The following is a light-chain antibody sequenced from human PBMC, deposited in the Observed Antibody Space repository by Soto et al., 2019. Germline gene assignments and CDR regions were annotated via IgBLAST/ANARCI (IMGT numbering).Light chain of an antibody. Sequence: QSVLTQPPSASGTPGQRVTISCSGSSSNIGSNYVYWYQQLPGTAPKHLIYRNNQRPSGVPDRFSGSKSGTSASLAISGLRSEDEADYYCAAWDDSLSGQVFGTGTKVTVL. V-gene: IGLV1-47*01. J-gene: IGLJ1*01. CDR1: SSNIGSNY. CDR3: AAWDDSLSGQV. CDR2: RNN.